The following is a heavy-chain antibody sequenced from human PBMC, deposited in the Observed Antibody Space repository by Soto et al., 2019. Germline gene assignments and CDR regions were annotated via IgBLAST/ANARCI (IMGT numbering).Heavy chain of an antibody. J-gene: IGHJ6*02. CDR2: ISTYTGNT. V-gene: IGHV1-18*01. CDR1: GYTFTNYD. Sequence: ASVKVSCKASGYTFTNYDINWVRQAPGQGLEWMGWISTYTGNTNYAQKLQGRVTMTTDTSTSTAYMELRSLRSDDTAVYYCARGYYYGSGRPTPGGMDVWGQGTTVTISS. CDR3: ARGYYYGSGRPTPGGMDV. D-gene: IGHD3-10*01.